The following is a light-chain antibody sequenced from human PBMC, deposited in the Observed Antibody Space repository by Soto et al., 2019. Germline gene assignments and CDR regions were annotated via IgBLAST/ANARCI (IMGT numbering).Light chain of an antibody. CDR2: WAS. CDR3: QQYYSAPET. V-gene: IGKV4-1*01. J-gene: IGKJ1*01. CDR1: QSVLYSSNNKNN. Sequence: DIVMTQSPDSLAVSLGERATINCKSSQSVLYSSNNKNNLAWYQQKPGQPPKLLIYWASTRGSGVPDRFSGSGSGTDFTLTIRGLQAEDVAVYYCQQYYSAPETFGQGTKVELK.